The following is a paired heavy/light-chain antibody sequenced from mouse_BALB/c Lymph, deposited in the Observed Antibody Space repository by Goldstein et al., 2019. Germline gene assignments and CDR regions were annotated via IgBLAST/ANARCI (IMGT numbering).Heavy chain of an antibody. CDR2: IYPGDGDT. D-gene: IGHD2-2*01. CDR1: GYTFTSYW. V-gene: IGHV1-87*01. Sequence: QVQLQQSGAELARPGASVKLSCKASGYTFTSYWMQWVKQRPGQGLEWIGAIYPGDGDTRYTQKFKGKATLTADKSSSTAYMQLSSLASEDSAVYYCARGGYPLYWGQGTTLTVSS. CDR3: ARGGYPLY. J-gene: IGHJ2*01.
Light chain of an antibody. CDR2: NAK. V-gene: IGKV12-44*01. CDR1: ENIYSY. CDR3: QHHYGTPYT. J-gene: IGKJ2*01. Sequence: DIQMTQSPASLSASVGETVTITCRASENIYSYLAWYQQKQGKSPQLLVYNAKTLAEGVPSRFSGSGSGTQFSLKINSLQPEDFGSYYCQHHYGTPYTFGGGTKLEIK.